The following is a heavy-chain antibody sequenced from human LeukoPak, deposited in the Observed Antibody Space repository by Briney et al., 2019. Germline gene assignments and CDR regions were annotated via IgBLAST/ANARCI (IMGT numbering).Heavy chain of an antibody. CDR3: AKDSTSRYSSSCEFDY. Sequence: GGSLRLSCVVSGFSVSNNYIIWVRQAPGNGLERVSVIYGDGRTSHSASVRGRFTISRDNSKNIVSLQMNNLRAEDTAVYYCAKDSTSRYSSSCEFDYWGQGTLVTVSS. J-gene: IGHJ4*02. CDR1: GFSVSNNY. CDR2: IYGDGRT. D-gene: IGHD6-13*01. V-gene: IGHV3-53*01.